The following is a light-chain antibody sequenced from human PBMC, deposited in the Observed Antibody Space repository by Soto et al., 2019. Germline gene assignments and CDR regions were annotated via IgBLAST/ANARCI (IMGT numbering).Light chain of an antibody. Sequence: EIVMTQSPDTLSVSPGERATLSCRASHIVSSNLAWYQHKAGQAPRLLIYGASTRATGIPARFSGSGSGTEFTLTISSLQSEDFAVYYCQQYSIWRTFGQGTKVDIK. CDR1: HIVSSN. J-gene: IGKJ1*01. V-gene: IGKV3-15*01. CDR3: QQYSIWRT. CDR2: GAS.